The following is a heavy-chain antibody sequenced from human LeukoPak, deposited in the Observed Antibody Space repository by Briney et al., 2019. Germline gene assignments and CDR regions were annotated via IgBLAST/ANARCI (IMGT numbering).Heavy chain of an antibody. CDR2: IFPSGGEI. V-gene: IGHV3-23*01. J-gene: IGHJ4*02. D-gene: IGHD2-8*02. CDR1: GFTFSSYG. Sequence: GGTLRLSCTASGFTFSSYGMSWVRQAPGKGLEWVSSIFPSGGEIHYADSVRGRFTISRDNSKSTLSLQMNSLRAEDTAIYYCATYRQVLLPFESWGQGTLVTVSS. CDR3: ATYRQVLLPFES.